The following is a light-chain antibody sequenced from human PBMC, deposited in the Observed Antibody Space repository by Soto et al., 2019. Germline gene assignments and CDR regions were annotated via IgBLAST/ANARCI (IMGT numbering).Light chain of an antibody. J-gene: IGKJ2*01. CDR2: GAS. CDR3: QQYGSSPRYT. CDR1: QSVRSSY. Sequence: EIVLTQSPGTLSLSPGEKAPLSCRASQSVRSSYLAWYQQKPGQAPRLLIYGASSRATGIPDRFSGSGSGTDFTLTISRLEPEDFAVYYCQQYGSSPRYTFGQGTKLEIK. V-gene: IGKV3-20*01.